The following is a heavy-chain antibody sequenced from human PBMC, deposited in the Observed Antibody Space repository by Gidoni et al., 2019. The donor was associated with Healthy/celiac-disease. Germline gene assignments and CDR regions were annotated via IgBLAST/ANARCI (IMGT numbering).Heavy chain of an antibody. CDR2: IYWNDDK. V-gene: IGHV2-5*01. D-gene: IGHD3-3*01. CDR1: GFSLSTSGVG. J-gene: IGHJ5*02. Sequence: QITLKESGPTLVKPTQTLTLTCTFSGFSLSTSGVGVGWIRQPPGKALEWLALIYWNDDKRYSPSLKSRLTITKDTSKNQVVLTMTNMDPVDTATYYCAHLNYDFWSGYYISWFDPWGQGTLVTVSS. CDR3: AHLNYDFWSGYYISWFDP.